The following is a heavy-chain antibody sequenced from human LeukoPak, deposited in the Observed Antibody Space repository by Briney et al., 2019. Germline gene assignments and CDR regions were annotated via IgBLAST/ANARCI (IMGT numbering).Heavy chain of an antibody. V-gene: IGHV7-4-1*02. J-gene: IGHJ4*02. CDR3: AREEGIGYSSSDAGSY. D-gene: IGHD6-13*01. CDR2: INTNTGNP. CDR1: GYTFTSYA. Sequence: GGSVKVSCKASGYTFTSYAMNWVRQAPGQGLEWMGWINTNTGNPTYAQGFTGRFVFSLDTSVSTAYLQISSLKAEDTAVYYCAREEGIGYSSSDAGSYWGQGTLVTVSS.